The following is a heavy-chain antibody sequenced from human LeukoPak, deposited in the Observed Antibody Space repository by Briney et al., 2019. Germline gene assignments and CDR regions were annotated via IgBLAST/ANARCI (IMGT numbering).Heavy chain of an antibody. CDR2: ISYDGSNK. CDR1: GFTFSSYA. CDR3: ARDRGISSGWYGDFQH. D-gene: IGHD6-19*01. V-gene: IGHV3-30-3*01. Sequence: PGGSLRLSCAASGFTFSSYAMHWVRQAPGTGLEWVAVISYDGSNKYYADSVKGRFTISRDNSKNTLYLQMNSLRAEDTAVYYCARDRGISSGWYGDFQHWGQGTLVTVSS. J-gene: IGHJ1*01.